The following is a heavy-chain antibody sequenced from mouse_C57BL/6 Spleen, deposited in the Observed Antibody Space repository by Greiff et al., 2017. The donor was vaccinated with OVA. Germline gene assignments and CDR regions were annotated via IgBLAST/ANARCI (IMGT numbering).Heavy chain of an antibody. D-gene: IGHD2-3*01. Sequence: QVQLQQPGAELVKPGASVKLSCKASGYTFTSYWMHWVKQRPGEGLEWIGMIHPNIGSTNYNEKFKSKATLTVDKSSSTAYMQLSSLTSEDSAVYYCARDGYYLYYYAMDYWGQGTSVTVSS. J-gene: IGHJ4*01. CDR1: GYTFTSYW. CDR2: IHPNIGST. V-gene: IGHV1-64*01. CDR3: ARDGYYLYYYAMDY.